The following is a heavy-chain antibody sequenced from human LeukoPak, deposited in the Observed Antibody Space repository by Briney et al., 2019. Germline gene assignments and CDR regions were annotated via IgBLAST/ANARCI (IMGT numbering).Heavy chain of an antibody. CDR3: ARDTNGDGWFDP. V-gene: IGHV3-48*03. D-gene: IGHD4-17*01. J-gene: IGHJ5*02. CDR1: GFTFSSYE. CDR2: ISSSGSTI. Sequence: GGSLRLSCAASGFTFSSYEMNWVRQAPGKGLEWVSYISSSGSTIYYADSVKGLFTISRDNAKNSLYLQMNSLRAEDTSVYYCARDTNGDGWFDPWGQGTLVTVSS.